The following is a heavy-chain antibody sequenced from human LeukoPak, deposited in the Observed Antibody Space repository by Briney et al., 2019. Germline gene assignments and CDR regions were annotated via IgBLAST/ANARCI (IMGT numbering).Heavy chain of an antibody. CDR3: ARAARTYYDSSGYEAQNY. V-gene: IGHV1-69*05. CDR2: IIPILGTA. CDR1: GGTFSSYA. J-gene: IGHJ4*02. Sequence: GASVKVSCKASGGTFSSYAISWVRQAPGQGLEWKGGIIPILGTANYAQKFQARVTITTDESTSTVYMELSSLRSEDTAVYYCARAARTYYDSSGYEAQNYWGQGTLVTVSS. D-gene: IGHD3-22*01.